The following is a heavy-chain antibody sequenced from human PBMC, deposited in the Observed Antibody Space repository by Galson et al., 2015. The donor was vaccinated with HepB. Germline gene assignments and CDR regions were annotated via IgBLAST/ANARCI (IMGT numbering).Heavy chain of an antibody. CDR2: IYTSGST. CDR3: ARDRSEYSSSGGYYYYYYMDV. Sequence: PLSLTCTVSGGSISSGSYYWSWIRQPAGKGLEWIGRIYTSGSTNYNPSLKSRVTMSVDTSKNQFSLKLSSVTAADTAVYYCARDRSEYSSSGGYYYYYYMDVWGKGTTVTVSS. V-gene: IGHV4-61*02. J-gene: IGHJ6*03. D-gene: IGHD6-6*01. CDR1: GGSISSGSYY.